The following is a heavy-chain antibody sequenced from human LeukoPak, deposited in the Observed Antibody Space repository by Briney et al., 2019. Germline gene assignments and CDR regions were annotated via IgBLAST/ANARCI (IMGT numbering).Heavy chain of an antibody. Sequence: GGSLRLSCAASGFTASSNYMSWVRQAPGKGLEWVSVIYSGGSTYYADSVKGRFTISRDNSKNTLYLQMNSLRAEDTAVYYCARVRPRVGAEYYFDYWGQGTLVTVSS. D-gene: IGHD1-26*01. J-gene: IGHJ4*02. V-gene: IGHV3-53*01. CDR3: ARVRPRVGAEYYFDY. CDR1: GFTASSNY. CDR2: IYSGGST.